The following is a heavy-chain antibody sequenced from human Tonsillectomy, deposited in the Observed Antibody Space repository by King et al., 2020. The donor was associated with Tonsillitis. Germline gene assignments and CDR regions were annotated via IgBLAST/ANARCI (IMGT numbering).Heavy chain of an antibody. CDR2: TYPANSDT. J-gene: IGHJ4*02. Sequence: QLVQSGAEVKKPGESLKISCKGSGYTFTSYWIAWVRQAPGKGLEWMGITYPANSDTRYSPSFQGQVTISADKSISTAYLQWSSLKASDTAMYYCARLRDSSGYYGEDVWGPGTLVTVSS. CDR1: GYTFTSYW. V-gene: IGHV5-51*01. CDR3: ARLRDSSGYYGEDV. D-gene: IGHD6-19*01.